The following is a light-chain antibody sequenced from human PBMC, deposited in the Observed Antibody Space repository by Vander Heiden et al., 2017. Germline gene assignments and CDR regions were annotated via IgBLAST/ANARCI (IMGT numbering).Light chain of an antibody. V-gene: IGKV2-28*01. Sequence: DIVMTQSPLSLPVTPGEPASISCRSSQSLLHSNGYNYLDWYLQKPGQSPQLLIYLGSNRASRVPDRFTGSGSRTDFTLKISRVEAEDIGVYYCRQSLQTPQTFGQGTKVEIK. CDR3: RQSLQTPQT. CDR1: QSLLHSNGYNY. CDR2: LGS. J-gene: IGKJ1*01.